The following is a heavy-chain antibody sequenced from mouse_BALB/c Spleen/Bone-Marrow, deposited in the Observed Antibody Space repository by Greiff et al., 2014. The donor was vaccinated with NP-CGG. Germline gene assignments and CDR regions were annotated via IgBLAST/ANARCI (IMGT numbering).Heavy chain of an antibody. J-gene: IGHJ2*01. CDR1: GFTFSSYG. Sequence: EVMLVVSGGGLVQPGGSLKLSCAASGFTFSSYGMSWVRQTPDKRLELVATINSNGGSTYYPDSVKGRFTISRDNAKNTLYLQMSSLKSEDTAMYYCARDYYGSSDYWGQGTTLTVSS. CDR3: ARDYYGSSDY. V-gene: IGHV5-6-3*01. CDR2: INSNGGST. D-gene: IGHD1-1*01.